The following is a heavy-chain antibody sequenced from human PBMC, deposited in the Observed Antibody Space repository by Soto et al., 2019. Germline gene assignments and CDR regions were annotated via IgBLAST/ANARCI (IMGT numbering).Heavy chain of an antibody. CDR3: ARTPILVDGTGTGFDP. CDR2: IIPIFGTA. D-gene: IGHD3-10*01. V-gene: IGHV1-69*13. Sequence: SVKVSCKASGGTFSSYAISWVRQAPGQGLEWMGGIIPIFGTANYAQKFQGRVTITADESTSTAYMELSSLRSVDTATYYCARTPILVDGTGTGFDPWGQGTLVTVSS. J-gene: IGHJ5*02. CDR1: GGTFSSYA.